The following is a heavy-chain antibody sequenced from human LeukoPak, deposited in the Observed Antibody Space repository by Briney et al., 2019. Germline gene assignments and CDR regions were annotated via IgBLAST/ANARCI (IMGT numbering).Heavy chain of an antibody. CDR1: GYSFTSYW. CDR2: IYPGDSDT. CDR3: ARVIPIAVAATEYYFDY. Sequence: GESLKISCKGSGYSFTSYWIGWVRQMPGKGLEGMGIIYPGDSDTRYSPSFQGQVTISADKSISTAYLQWSSLKASDTAMYYCARVIPIAVAATEYYFDYWGQGTLVTVSS. D-gene: IGHD6-19*01. J-gene: IGHJ4*02. V-gene: IGHV5-51*01.